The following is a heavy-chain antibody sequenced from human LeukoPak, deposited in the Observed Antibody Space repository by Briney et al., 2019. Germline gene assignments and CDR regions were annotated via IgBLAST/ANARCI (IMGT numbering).Heavy chain of an antibody. V-gene: IGHV3-30*02. CDR3: AKIRFGDYFPDV. J-gene: IGHJ6*04. CDR1: GFTFSSYS. D-gene: IGHD4-17*01. CDR2: IRYDGSNK. Sequence: GGSLRLSCAASGFTFSSYSMNWVRQAPGKGLEWVAFIRYDGSNKYYADSVKGRFTISRDNSKNTLYLQMNSLRAEDTAVYYCAKIRFGDYFPDVWGKGTTVTISS.